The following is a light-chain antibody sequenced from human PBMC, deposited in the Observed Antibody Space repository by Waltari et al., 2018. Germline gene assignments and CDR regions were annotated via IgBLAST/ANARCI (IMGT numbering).Light chain of an antibody. CDR3: QQTNTFPFT. J-gene: IGKJ2*01. CDR1: QDIGRW. CDR2: AAS. Sequence: DIQMIQSPSSVSASLGYRVTITCRASQDIGRWLAWYQHKPGRAPNLLIFAASSLQNGVPSRFSGSGSGTYFTLTINSLQPEDFATYYCQQTNTFPFTFGQGTKLEIK. V-gene: IGKV1-12*01.